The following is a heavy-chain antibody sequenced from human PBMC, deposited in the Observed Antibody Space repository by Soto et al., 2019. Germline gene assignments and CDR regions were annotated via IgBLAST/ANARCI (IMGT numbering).Heavy chain of an antibody. CDR2: ISYDGSNK. Sequence: QVHLVESGGGLVKPGGSLRLSCAASGFIFSDYYMSWIRQAPGKGLEWVAVISYDGSNKYYADSVKGRFTISRDNSKNTLYLQMNSLRAEDTAVYYCASWYGLDFDYWGQGTLVTVSS. V-gene: IGHV3-30-3*01. CDR1: GFIFSDYY. D-gene: IGHD6-19*01. J-gene: IGHJ4*02. CDR3: ASWYGLDFDY.